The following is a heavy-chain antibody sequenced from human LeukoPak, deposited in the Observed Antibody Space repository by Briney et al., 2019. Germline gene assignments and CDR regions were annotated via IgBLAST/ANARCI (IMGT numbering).Heavy chain of an antibody. CDR2: IIPIFGTA. V-gene: IGHV1-69*01. CDR1: GGTFSSYA. D-gene: IGHD5-18*01. CDR3: ARVPVDTAMVD. Sequence: ASVKVSCRASGGTFSSYAISWVRQAPGQGLEWMGGIIPIFGTANYAQKFQGRVTITADESTSTAYMELSSLRSEDTAVYYCARVPVDTAMVDWGQGTLVTVSS. J-gene: IGHJ4*02.